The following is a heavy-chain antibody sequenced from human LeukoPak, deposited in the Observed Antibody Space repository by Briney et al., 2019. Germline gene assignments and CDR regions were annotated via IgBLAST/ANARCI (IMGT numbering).Heavy chain of an antibody. CDR2: IDPSDSYT. V-gene: IGHV5-10-1*01. J-gene: IGHJ4*02. Sequence: GESLKISCKGSGYSFTSYWIGWVRQMPGKGLEWTGRIDPSDSYTNYSPSFQGHVTISADKSISTAYLQWSSLKASDTAMYYCTRYTTGDFDYWGQGTLVTVSS. D-gene: IGHD1-1*01. CDR3: TRYTTGDFDY. CDR1: GYSFTSYW.